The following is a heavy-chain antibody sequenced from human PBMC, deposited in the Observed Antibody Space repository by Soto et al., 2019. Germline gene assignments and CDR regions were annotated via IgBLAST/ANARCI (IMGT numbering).Heavy chain of an antibody. CDR3: ARDSWNGGWFDP. CDR2: ISAYNGNT. Sequence: ASVKVSCKASGYTFTSYGISWVRQAPGQGLEWMGWISAYNGNTNYAQKLQGRVTMTTDTPTSTAYMELRSLRSDDTAVYYCARDSWNGGWFDPWGQGTLVTVSS. J-gene: IGHJ5*02. V-gene: IGHV1-18*01. D-gene: IGHD1-1*01. CDR1: GYTFTSYG.